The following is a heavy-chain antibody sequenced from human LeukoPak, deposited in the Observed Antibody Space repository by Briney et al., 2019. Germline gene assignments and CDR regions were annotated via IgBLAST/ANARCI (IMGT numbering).Heavy chain of an antibody. CDR3: AKGEWELLGGFDY. D-gene: IGHD1-26*01. J-gene: IGHJ4*02. Sequence: GGSLRLACAASGFTFDDYAMHWVRQAPGKGLEWVSGISWDSGSIGYADSVKGRFTISRDNAKNSPYLQMNSLRAEDMALYYCAKGEWELLGGFDYWGQGTLVTVSS. CDR2: ISWDSGSI. CDR1: GFTFDDYA. V-gene: IGHV3-9*03.